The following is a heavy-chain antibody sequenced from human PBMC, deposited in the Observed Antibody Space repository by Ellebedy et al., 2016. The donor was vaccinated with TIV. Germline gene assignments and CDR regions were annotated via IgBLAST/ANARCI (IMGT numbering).Heavy chain of an antibody. Sequence: SETLSLTXSVSGGSVSSSRYYWGWIRQPPGKGPEWIGNIYYTGTTFYNPSLRSRVTISVDTSKNQFSLRLSSVTAADTAVYYCASLRGGSGYQGRWGQGALVTVSS. CDR1: GGSVSSSRYY. J-gene: IGHJ4*02. CDR3: ASLRGGSGYQGR. D-gene: IGHD3-9*01. CDR2: IYYTGTT. V-gene: IGHV4-39*01.